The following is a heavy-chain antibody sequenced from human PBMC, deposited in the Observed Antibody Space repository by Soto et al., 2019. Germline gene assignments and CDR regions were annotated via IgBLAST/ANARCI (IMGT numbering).Heavy chain of an antibody. CDR2: IYSDGRT. V-gene: IGHV3-53*01. CDR3: ARASKGILAGYDY. Sequence: EVQLVESGGGLIQPGGSLRLSCEASGFTVSSNYMSWVRQAPGEGLELVSIIYSDGRTFYADSVKGRFTISRDNSKNTRYLQMNSLSVEDTAVHYCARASKGILAGYDYWGQGALVTVSS. CDR1: GFTVSSNY. J-gene: IGHJ4*02. D-gene: IGHD3-3*01.